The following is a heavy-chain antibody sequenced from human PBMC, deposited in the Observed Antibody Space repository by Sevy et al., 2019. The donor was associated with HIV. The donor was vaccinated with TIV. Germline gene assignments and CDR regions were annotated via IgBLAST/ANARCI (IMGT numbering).Heavy chain of an antibody. CDR1: GFTVSDYY. CDR3: ATTSPPGIAVAGRGYSYYGMDV. Sequence: GGSLRLSCAASGFTVSDYYMSWIRQAPGKGLEWVSYISSSSSYTNYADSVKGRFTISKDNAKNSLYLQMNSLRAEDTAVYYCATTSPPGIAVAGRGYSYYGMDVWGQGTTVTVSS. CDR2: ISSSSSYT. J-gene: IGHJ6*02. V-gene: IGHV3-11*03. D-gene: IGHD6-19*01.